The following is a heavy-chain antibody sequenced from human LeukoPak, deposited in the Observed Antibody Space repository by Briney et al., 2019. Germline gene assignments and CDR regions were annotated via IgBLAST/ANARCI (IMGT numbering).Heavy chain of an antibody. D-gene: IGHD3-16*01. Sequence: GGSLRLSCAASGFTFSSCEMNWVRQAPGKGLEWVSYISSSGSTIYYADSVKGRFTISRDNAKNSLYLQMNSLRAEDTAVYYCARDLSGGSRDYYFDYWGQGTLVTVSS. CDR2: ISSSGSTI. J-gene: IGHJ4*02. CDR1: GFTFSSCE. CDR3: ARDLSGGSRDYYFDY. V-gene: IGHV3-48*03.